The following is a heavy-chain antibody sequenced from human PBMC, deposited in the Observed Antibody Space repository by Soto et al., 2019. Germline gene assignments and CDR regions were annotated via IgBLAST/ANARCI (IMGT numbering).Heavy chain of an antibody. CDR2: IIPILGIA. D-gene: IGHD3-22*01. J-gene: IGHJ4*02. CDR3: ARDVNTYYYDSSGYSDDY. Sequence: QVQLVQSGAEVKKPGSSVKVSCKASGGTFSSYTISWVRQAPGQGLEWMGRIIPILGIANYAQKFQGRVTITADKSTSTAYKELSSLRSEDTAVYYCARDVNTYYYDSSGYSDDYWGQGTLVTVSS. CDR1: GGTFSSYT. V-gene: IGHV1-69*08.